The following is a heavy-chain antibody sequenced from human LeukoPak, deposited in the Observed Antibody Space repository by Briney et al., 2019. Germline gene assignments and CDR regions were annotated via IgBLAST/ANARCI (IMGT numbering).Heavy chain of an antibody. CDR3: AREDPRGDYGMDV. CDR2: ISSSSSYI. V-gene: IGHV3-21*01. J-gene: IGHJ6*02. CDR1: GFTFSSYS. Sequence: PGGSLRLSCAASGFTFSSYSMNWVRQAPGKGLEWVSSISSSSSYIYYADSVKGRFTISRDNAKNPLYLQMNSLRAEDTAVYYCAREDPRGDYGMDVWGQGTTVTVSS.